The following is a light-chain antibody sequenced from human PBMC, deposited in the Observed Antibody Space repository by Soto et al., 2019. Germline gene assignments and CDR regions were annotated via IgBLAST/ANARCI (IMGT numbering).Light chain of an antibody. CDR3: QQYGDSPLT. CDR1: QSVSRSTS. V-gene: IGKV3-20*01. Sequence: EIVLTQSQGTLSLSPGERATLSCRASQSVSRSTSLAWYQEKTGQAPRLLIYGASSRAVGVPDRFSGSGSGTDFTLTISRLEPEDFAVYYCQQYGDSPLTFGGGTKVE. CDR2: GAS. J-gene: IGKJ4*01.